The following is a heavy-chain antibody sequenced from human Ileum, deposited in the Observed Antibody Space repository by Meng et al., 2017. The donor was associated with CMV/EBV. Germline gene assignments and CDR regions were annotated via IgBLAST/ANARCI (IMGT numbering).Heavy chain of an antibody. CDR3: ARASYDFWSGYLFDP. CDR2: IYYSGST. J-gene: IGHJ5*02. Sequence: VSISSGAYYWSWIRPPPGKGLEWIGYIYYSGSTYYNPSLKSRVTISVDTSKNQFSLKLSSVTAADTAVYYCARASYDFWSGYLFDPWGQGTLVTVSS. V-gene: IGHV4-30-4*08. CDR1: VSISSGAYY. D-gene: IGHD3-3*01.